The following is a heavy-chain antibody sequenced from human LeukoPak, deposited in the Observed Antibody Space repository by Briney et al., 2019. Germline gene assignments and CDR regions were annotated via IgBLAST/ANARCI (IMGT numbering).Heavy chain of an antibody. D-gene: IGHD1-26*01. CDR1: GFTFRKHW. J-gene: IGHJ4*02. CDR3: VRDYRGGWNDY. Sequence: GGSLRLSCAATGFTFRKHWMSWVRQTVGKGLECVAKIREDGNGKHYVDSVKGRFTISRDNAKNSLFLQMNNLRVDDTAVYYCVRDYRGGWNDYWGQGTLVTVSS. V-gene: IGHV3-7*01. CDR2: IREDGNGK.